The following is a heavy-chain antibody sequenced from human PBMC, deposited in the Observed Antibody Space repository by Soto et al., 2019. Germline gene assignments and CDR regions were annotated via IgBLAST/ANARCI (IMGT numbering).Heavy chain of an antibody. Sequence: QITLKESGPTLVRPTQTLTLTCTFSGFSLSTSGVGVGWIRQPPGKALEWLALIYWDDDKRYSPSLKSRLTITKDTSKNQVVLTMTKMDPVDTATYYCAHRRRGAAAGTFDYWGQGTLVTVSS. CDR3: AHRRRGAAAGTFDY. CDR2: IYWDDDK. CDR1: GFSLSTSGVG. J-gene: IGHJ4*02. D-gene: IGHD6-13*01. V-gene: IGHV2-5*02.